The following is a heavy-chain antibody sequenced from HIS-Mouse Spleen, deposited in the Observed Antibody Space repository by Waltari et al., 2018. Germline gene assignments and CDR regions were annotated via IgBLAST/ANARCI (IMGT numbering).Heavy chain of an antibody. CDR2: IYYSGRT. V-gene: IGHV4-39*07. D-gene: IGHD6-13*01. Sequence: QLQLQESGPGLVKPSETLSLTCTVSGGSISSSSYYWGWIRQPPGKGLEWIGSIYYSGRTYYNPSLKSRVTLSVETSKNQFALKLSSVTAADTAVYYCAREIPYSSSWYDWYFDLWGRGTLVTVSS. CDR1: GGSISSSSYY. CDR3: AREIPYSSSWYDWYFDL. J-gene: IGHJ2*01.